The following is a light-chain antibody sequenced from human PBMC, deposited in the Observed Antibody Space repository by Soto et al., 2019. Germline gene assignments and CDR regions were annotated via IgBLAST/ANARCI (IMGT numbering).Light chain of an antibody. J-gene: IGLJ1*01. V-gene: IGLV2-14*01. CDR1: SSDVGGYNY. Sequence: QSVLTQPASVSGSPGQSITISCTGTSSDVGGYNYVSWYQQHPGKAPKLMIYDVSNRPSGFSNRVSGSKSGNTASLTISGLQAEDEADYYCSSYTSSSTRVFGTGTKLTVL. CDR2: DVS. CDR3: SSYTSSSTRV.